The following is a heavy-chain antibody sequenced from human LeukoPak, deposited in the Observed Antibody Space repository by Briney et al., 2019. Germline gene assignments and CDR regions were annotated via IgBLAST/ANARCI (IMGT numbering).Heavy chain of an antibody. D-gene: IGHD3-22*01. Sequence: SETLSLTCAVYGGSFSGYYWSWIRQPPGKGLEWIGEINHSGSTNYNPSLKSRVTISVDTSKNQFSLKLSSVTAADTAVYYCARLPYYYDSSGYYYFSFDYWGQGTLITVSS. CDR3: ARLPYYYDSSGYYYFSFDY. CDR1: GGSFSGYY. V-gene: IGHV4-34*01. J-gene: IGHJ4*02. CDR2: INHSGST.